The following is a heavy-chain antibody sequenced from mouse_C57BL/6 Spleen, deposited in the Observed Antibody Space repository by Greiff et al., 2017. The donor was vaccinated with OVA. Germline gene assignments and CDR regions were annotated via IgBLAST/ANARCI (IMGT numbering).Heavy chain of an antibody. J-gene: IGHJ3*01. Sequence: VQLQQSGPELVKPGASVKISCKASGYAFSSSWMNWVKQRPGKGLAWIGRLYPGDGDTNYNQKFKGKAKLTVDKSSSTAYMQLSSLTSEDSAVYYCAFYYDYDGFAYWGQGTLVTVSA. CDR3: AFYYDYDGFAY. D-gene: IGHD2-4*01. CDR1: GYAFSSSW. CDR2: LYPGDGDT. V-gene: IGHV1-82*01.